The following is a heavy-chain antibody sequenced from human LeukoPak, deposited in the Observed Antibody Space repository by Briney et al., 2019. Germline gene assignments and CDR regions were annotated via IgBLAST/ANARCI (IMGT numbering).Heavy chain of an antibody. V-gene: IGHV4-34*01. Sequence: SETLSLTCAVYGGSFSGYYWSWIRQPPGKGLEWIGEINHSGSTNYNPSLKSRVTTSVDTSKNQFSLKLSSVTAADTAIYYCASKMDCSGGSCYVASLDYWGQGTLVTVSS. D-gene: IGHD2-15*01. CDR2: INHSGST. CDR1: GGSFSGYY. J-gene: IGHJ4*02. CDR3: ASKMDCSGGSCYVASLDY.